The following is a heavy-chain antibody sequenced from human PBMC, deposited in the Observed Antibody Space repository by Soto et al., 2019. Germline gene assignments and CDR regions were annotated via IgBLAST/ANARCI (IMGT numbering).Heavy chain of an antibody. J-gene: IGHJ4*02. Sequence: PGESLKISCKGSGYSFTSYWIGWVRQMPGKGLEWMGIIYPGDSDTRYSPSFQGQVTISADRSISTAYLQWSSLQASDPAMYYCGRVGGVEYSYATHFDYWGEGTLVTVPS. CDR1: GYSFTSYW. D-gene: IGHD5-18*01. V-gene: IGHV5-51*01. CDR2: IYPGDSDT. CDR3: GRVGGVEYSYATHFDY.